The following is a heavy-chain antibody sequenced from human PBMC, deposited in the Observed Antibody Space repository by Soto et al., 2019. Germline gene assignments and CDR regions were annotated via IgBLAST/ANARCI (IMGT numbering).Heavy chain of an antibody. CDR2: IYHSGST. J-gene: IGHJ4*02. Sequence: QVQLQESGPGLVKPSGTLSLTCAVSGGSISSNNWWSWVRQPPGKGLEWIGEIYHSGSTNCNPSLKGRVTMSVDKSQSQFSLNLGSLTAADTAVYYCAGQVDTTYTYNYWGQGTLVTVSS. CDR3: AGQVDTTYTYNY. CDR1: GGSISSNNW. D-gene: IGHD5-18*01. V-gene: IGHV4-4*02.